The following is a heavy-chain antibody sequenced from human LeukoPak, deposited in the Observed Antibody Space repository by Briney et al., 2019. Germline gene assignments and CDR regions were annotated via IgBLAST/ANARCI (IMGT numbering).Heavy chain of an antibody. J-gene: IGHJ4*02. CDR3: AKVGTYYYDSSIY. CDR1: GFTFSSYA. V-gene: IGHV3-23*01. D-gene: IGHD3-22*01. Sequence: GGSLGLSFAASGFTFSSYAMGWVRPAPGRGREWVSAIRGSSGSTYYADSVKGRFTISRDNSKNTLYLQMNSVRADDTAVYYCAKVGTYYYDSSIYWGQGTLVTVSS. CDR2: IRGSSGST.